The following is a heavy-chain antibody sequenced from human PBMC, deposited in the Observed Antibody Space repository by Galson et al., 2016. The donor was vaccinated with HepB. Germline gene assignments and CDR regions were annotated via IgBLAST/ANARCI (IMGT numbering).Heavy chain of an antibody. D-gene: IGHD2-2*01. J-gene: IGHJ5*01. CDR3: ARASIFPGARMVFDS. CDR1: GGSISNSDW. CDR2: IYHSGST. V-gene: IGHV4-4*02. Sequence: SETLSLTCAVSGGSISNSDWWSWVRQPPGKGLEWIGEIYHSGSTNYNPSLKSRVTMSIDNSRNHFSLNLNAVTAADTAVYYCARASIFPGARMVFDSWGQGILVTVSS.